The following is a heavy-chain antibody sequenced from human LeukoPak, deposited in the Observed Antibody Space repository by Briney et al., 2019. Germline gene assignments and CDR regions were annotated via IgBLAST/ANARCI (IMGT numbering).Heavy chain of an antibody. V-gene: IGHV4-34*01. Sequence: SETLSLTCAVYGGSFSGYYWSWIRQPPGKGLEWNGEINHSGSTNYNPSLKSRVTISVDTSKNQLSLKLSSVTAADTAVYYCARGQRYYGSGSRHGMDVWGQGTTVTVSS. CDR1: GGSFSGYY. D-gene: IGHD3-10*01. J-gene: IGHJ6*02. CDR2: INHSGST. CDR3: ARGQRYYGSGSRHGMDV.